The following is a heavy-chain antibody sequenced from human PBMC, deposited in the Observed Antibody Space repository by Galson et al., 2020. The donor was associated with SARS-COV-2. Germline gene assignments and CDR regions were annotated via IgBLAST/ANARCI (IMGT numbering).Heavy chain of an antibody. CDR1: GFTFSSYG. CDR3: ARDLSYNWNDGGMDY. D-gene: IGHD1-1*01. V-gene: IGHV3-33*01. CDR2: IWYDGSNK. J-gene: IGHJ4*02. Sequence: GESLKISCAASGFTFSSYGMHWVRPAPGKGLEWVAVIWYDGSNKYYSDSVKGRFTISRDNSKNTLYLQMNSLRAEDTAVYYCARDLSYNWNDGGMDYWGQGTLVTVSS.